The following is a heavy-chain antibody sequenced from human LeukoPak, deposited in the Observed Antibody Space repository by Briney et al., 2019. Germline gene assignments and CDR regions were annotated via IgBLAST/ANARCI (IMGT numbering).Heavy chain of an antibody. CDR1: GGCFSGYY. V-gene: IGHV4-34*01. J-gene: IGHJ4*02. D-gene: IGHD2-15*01. CDR3: ARGLSAIVY. Sequence: PSETLSLTCAVYGGCFSGYYWSWIRQPPGKGLEWIGEINHSGSTNYNPSLKSRVTISVDTSKNQFSLKLSSVTAADTAVYYYARGLSAIVYWGQGTLVTVSS. CDR2: INHSGST.